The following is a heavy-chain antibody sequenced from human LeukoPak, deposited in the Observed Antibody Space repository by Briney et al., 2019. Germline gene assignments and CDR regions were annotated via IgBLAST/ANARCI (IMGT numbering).Heavy chain of an antibody. V-gene: IGHV4-34*01. D-gene: IGHD3-10*01. CDR2: INHFGST. J-gene: IGHJ6*03. CDR1: GGSFIGYY. Sequence: PSETLSLTCAVYGGSFIGYYWSWIRQPPGKGLEWIGEINHFGSTNYNPSLKSRVTISVDTSKNQFSLKLSSVTAADTAVYYCAGSPIGSDMDVWGKGTTVTISS. CDR3: AGSPIGSDMDV.